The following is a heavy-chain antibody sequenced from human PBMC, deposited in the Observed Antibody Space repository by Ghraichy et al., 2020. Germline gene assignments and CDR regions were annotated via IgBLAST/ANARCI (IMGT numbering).Heavy chain of an antibody. Sequence: SETLSLTCAVYGGSFSGHYWSWIRQPPGKELEWIGEINHSGTTNYNPSLKSRVAISVDTSKNQFSLKVTSVTAADTAVYYCARVYGVPSSLMYWGQGTLVTVSS. D-gene: IGHD3-3*01. CDR2: INHSGTT. V-gene: IGHV4-34*01. J-gene: IGHJ4*02. CDR1: GGSFSGHY. CDR3: ARVYGVPSSLMY.